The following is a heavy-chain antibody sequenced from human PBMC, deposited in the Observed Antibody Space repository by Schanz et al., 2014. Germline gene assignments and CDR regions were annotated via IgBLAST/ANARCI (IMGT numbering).Heavy chain of an antibody. CDR2: ISGSGVIT. V-gene: IGHV3-23*04. Sequence: EVQLVESGGGLVQPGGSLRLSCATSGFTFSTYAMSWVRQAPGKGLEWVSGISGSGVITYYEDSVKGRFTISRDNSKNTLYLQMNSLRAEDTAVYYCIRGDIMVVPVAHFWGQGILVTVS. CDR3: IRGDIMVVPVAHF. CDR1: GFTFSTYA. J-gene: IGHJ4*02. D-gene: IGHD2-2*01.